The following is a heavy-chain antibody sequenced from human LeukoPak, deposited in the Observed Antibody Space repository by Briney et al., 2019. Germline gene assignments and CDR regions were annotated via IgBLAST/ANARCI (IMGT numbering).Heavy chain of an antibody. CDR3: ARGSDCSSTSCYPYYYYYMDV. D-gene: IGHD2-2*01. Sequence: SVKVSCKASEGTFSSYAISWVRQAPGQGLEWMGGIIPIFGTANYAQKFQGRVTITTDESTSTAYMELSSLRSEDTAVYYCARGSDCSSTSCYPYYYYYMDVWGKGTTVTVSS. V-gene: IGHV1-69*05. CDR1: EGTFSSYA. J-gene: IGHJ6*03. CDR2: IIPIFGTA.